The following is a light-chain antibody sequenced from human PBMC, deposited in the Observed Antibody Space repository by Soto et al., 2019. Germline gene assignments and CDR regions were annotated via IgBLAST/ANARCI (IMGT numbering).Light chain of an antibody. J-gene: IGKJ1*01. CDR2: DAS. Sequence: MNQSLAALSLKKGERAILSCRASQNVYNNLAWYQQKPGQAPRLLIFDASRRATGIPDRFTGTGSGTEFTLTFSSLQSEDFALYSCQQYNDWPLTFAQGTKVDI. V-gene: IGKV3D-15*01. CDR3: QQYNDWPLT. CDR1: QNVYNN.